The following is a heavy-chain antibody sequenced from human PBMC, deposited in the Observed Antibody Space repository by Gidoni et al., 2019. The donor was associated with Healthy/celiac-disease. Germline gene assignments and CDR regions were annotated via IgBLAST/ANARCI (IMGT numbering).Heavy chain of an antibody. CDR2: ISYDGSNK. D-gene: IGHD5-12*01. J-gene: IGHJ6*02. CDR1: GFTFGSYG. Sequence: QVQLVESGGGVVQPGRSLRLSCAASGFTFGSYGMHWVRQAPGKGLEWVAVISYDGSNKYYADSVKGRFTISRDNSKNTLYLQMNSLRAEDTAVYYCAKGSMRGGYSGYAPALYYYGMDVWGQGTTVTVSS. CDR3: AKGSMRGGYSGYAPALYYYGMDV. V-gene: IGHV3-30*18.